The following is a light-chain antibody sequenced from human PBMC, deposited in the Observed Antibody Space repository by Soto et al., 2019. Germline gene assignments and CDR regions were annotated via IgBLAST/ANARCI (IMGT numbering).Light chain of an antibody. J-gene: IGKJ2*01. CDR3: QQYNNRPPET. CDR1: QSVSSK. CDR2: RAS. V-gene: IGKV3-15*01. Sequence: EIVMTQSPATLSVSPGERATLSCRASQSVSSKLAWYQQKPGQAPRLLIYRASTRATNIPARFSGSGSGTEFTLTISSLQSEDFAIYYCQQYNNRPPETFGQGTKLE.